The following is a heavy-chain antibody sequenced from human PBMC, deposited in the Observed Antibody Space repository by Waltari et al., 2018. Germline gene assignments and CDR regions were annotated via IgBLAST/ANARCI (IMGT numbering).Heavy chain of an antibody. J-gene: IGHJ4*02. CDR3: AKDTGAVVAGSCDS. Sequence: EVQLVESGGGLVQPGRSLRLSCAVSGFRLVAYAMHWVRQGPGKGPGWVAGISWNSGSIYYSDSVKGRFTISRDNFNNFLYLQMNSLRPEDMAFYYCAKDTGAVVAGSCDSWGQGTLVTVSS. D-gene: IGHD6-19*01. V-gene: IGHV3-9*03. CDR1: GFRLVAYA. CDR2: ISWNSGSI.